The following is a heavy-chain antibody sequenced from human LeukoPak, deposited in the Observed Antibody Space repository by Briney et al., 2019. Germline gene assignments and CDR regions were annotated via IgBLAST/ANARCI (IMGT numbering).Heavy chain of an antibody. CDR2: ISAYNGNT. CDR1: GYTFTSYG. Sequence: ASVKVSCKASGYTFTSYGISWVRQAPGQGLEWMGWISAYNGNTNYAQKLQGRVTMTTDTSTSTDYLELSSLRSEDTAIYYCARDNSLGDNAWWFDPWGQGTLVTVSS. CDR3: ARDNSLGDNAWWFDP. V-gene: IGHV1-18*01. J-gene: IGHJ5*02. D-gene: IGHD1-26*01.